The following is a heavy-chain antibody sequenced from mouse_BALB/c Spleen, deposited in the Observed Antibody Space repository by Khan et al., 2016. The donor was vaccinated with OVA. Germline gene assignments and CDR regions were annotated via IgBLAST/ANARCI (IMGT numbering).Heavy chain of an antibody. CDR1: GYTLTDYG. Sequence: QIQLVQSGPELKKPGETVKISCKASGYTLTDYGMNWVKQAPGKGLKWMGWINTYTGEATYADDFKGRFAFSLETSASTADLRIKYLKTGDTATEFCSRSNDHYWFAYWRQGTLVTVAA. J-gene: IGHJ3*01. V-gene: IGHV9-3-1*01. D-gene: IGHD2-3*01. CDR2: INTYTGEA. CDR3: SRSNDHYWFAY.